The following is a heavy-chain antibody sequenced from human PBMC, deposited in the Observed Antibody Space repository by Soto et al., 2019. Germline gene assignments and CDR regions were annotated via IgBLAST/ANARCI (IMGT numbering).Heavy chain of an antibody. CDR2: IYYSGST. J-gene: IGHJ4*02. V-gene: IGHV4-31*03. Sequence: QVQLQESGPGLVKPSQTLSLTCTVSGGSISSGGYYWSWIRQHPGKGLEWIGYIYYSGSTYYNPSLNSRVTISVDTSKNQFSLKLSSVTAADTAVYYCARQRANQIAAAGNFDYWGQGTLVTVSS. CDR1: GGSISSGGYY. CDR3: ARQRANQIAAAGNFDY. D-gene: IGHD6-13*01.